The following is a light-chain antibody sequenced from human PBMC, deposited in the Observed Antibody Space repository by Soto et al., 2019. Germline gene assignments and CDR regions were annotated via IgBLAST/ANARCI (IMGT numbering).Light chain of an antibody. CDR3: GTWDNSLSVVV. V-gene: IGLV1-51*01. Sequence: QSVLTQPPSLSAAPGQKVTISCSGSSSNIGSNYVSWYQHLPGTAPKLLIYDSSKRPSGIPNRFSASKSGTSATLGITGLQTGDEADYYCGTWDNSLSVVVFGGGTKLTVL. CDR2: DSS. CDR1: SSNIGSNY. J-gene: IGLJ3*02.